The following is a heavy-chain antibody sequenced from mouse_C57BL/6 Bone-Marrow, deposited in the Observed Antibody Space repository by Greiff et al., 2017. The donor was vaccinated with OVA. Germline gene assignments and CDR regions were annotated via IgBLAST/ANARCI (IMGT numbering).Heavy chain of an antibody. CDR1: GYTFTSYW. CDR2: INPNSGST. Sequence: QVQLQQSGAELVKPGASVKLSCKASGYTFTSYWMHWVKQRPGQGLEWIGMINPNSGSTNYNAKFKSKATLTVDKSSITAYMQLHSLTSGDSAVYYCAIPRAYWGQGTLVTVAA. V-gene: IGHV1-64*01. J-gene: IGHJ3*01. CDR3: AIPRAY.